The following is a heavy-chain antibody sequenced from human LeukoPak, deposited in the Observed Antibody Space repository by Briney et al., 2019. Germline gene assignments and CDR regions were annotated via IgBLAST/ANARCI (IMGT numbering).Heavy chain of an antibody. Sequence: SETLSLTCTVSGGSISSGSYYWSWIRQPAGRGLEWIGRIYTSGSTNYNPSLKSQVTISVDTSKNQFSLKLSSVTAADTAVYYCARESYDSSGYYRNWFDPWGQGTLVTVSS. CDR2: IYTSGST. CDR3: ARESYDSSGYYRNWFDP. CDR1: GGSISSGSYY. V-gene: IGHV4-61*02. D-gene: IGHD3-22*01. J-gene: IGHJ5*02.